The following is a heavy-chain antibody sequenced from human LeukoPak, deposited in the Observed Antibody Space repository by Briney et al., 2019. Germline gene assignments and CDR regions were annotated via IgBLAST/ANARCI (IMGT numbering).Heavy chain of an antibody. CDR2: ISGSGGNT. CDR1: GFTFSSYA. CDR3: ARRNGYTSGSGFDP. V-gene: IGHV3-23*01. J-gene: IGHJ5*02. Sequence: GGSLRLSCAASGFTFSSYAMSWVRQAPGKGLEWVSGISGSGGNTYYADSVKGRFTISRDNSNNTLYLQMNSLRAEDTAVYYCARRNGYTSGSGFDPWGQGTLVTVSS. D-gene: IGHD6-19*01.